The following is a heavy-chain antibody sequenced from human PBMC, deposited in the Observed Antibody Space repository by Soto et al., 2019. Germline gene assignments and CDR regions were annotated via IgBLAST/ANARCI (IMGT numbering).Heavy chain of an antibody. D-gene: IGHD3-22*01. CDR3: ARDPRYYYDSSGYCDY. CDR2: IYYSGST. Sequence: PSETLSLTSTVSGGSISSYYWSWIRQPPGKGLEWIGYIYYSGSTNYNPSLKSRVTISVDTSKNQFSLKLSSVTAADTAVYYCARDPRYYYDSSGYCDYWGQGTLVTVSS. CDR1: GGSISSYY. J-gene: IGHJ4*02. V-gene: IGHV4-59*01.